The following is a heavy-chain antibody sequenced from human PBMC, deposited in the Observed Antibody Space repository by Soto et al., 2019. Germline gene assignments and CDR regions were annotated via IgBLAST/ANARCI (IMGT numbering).Heavy chain of an antibody. Sequence: GGSLRLSCAASGFTFISYAMHWVLQAPGKGLEWVAVISYDGSNKYYADSVKGRFTISRDNSKNTLYLQMNSLRAEDTAVYYCARERLVVAGRPGMDVWCQGTMVTVFS. CDR3: ARERLVVAGRPGMDV. D-gene: IGHD6-19*01. CDR1: GFTFISYA. CDR2: ISYDGSNK. V-gene: IGHV3-30-3*01. J-gene: IGHJ6*02.